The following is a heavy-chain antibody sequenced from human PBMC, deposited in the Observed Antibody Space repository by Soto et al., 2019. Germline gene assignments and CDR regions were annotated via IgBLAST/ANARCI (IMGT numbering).Heavy chain of an antibody. J-gene: IGHJ6*02. CDR1: GGTFSSYT. D-gene: IGHD5-18*01. V-gene: IGHV1-69*08. CDR3: ARDFNPAWIQVDDYGMDV. Sequence: QVQLVQSGAEVKKPGSSVKVSCKASGGTFSSYTISWVRQAPGQGLEWMGRIIPILGIANYAQQFQGRVTITPDKSTSRAYMELSSLRSEDTAVYYCARDFNPAWIQVDDYGMDVWGQGTTVTVSS. CDR2: IIPILGIA.